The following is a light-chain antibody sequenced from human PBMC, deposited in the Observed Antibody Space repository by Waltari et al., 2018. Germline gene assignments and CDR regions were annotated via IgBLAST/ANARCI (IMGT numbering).Light chain of an antibody. V-gene: IGLV2-8*01. J-gene: IGLJ3*02. CDR2: EVN. CDR3: TSFAGSDIWV. CDR1: SSDIGNYLF. Sequence: QSALTQPPSASGSPGQSVTISCTGSSSDIGNYLFFSWYQQHPGKAPKLLIYEVNKRPPGVPDRFSGSKSGNTASLTVSGLQAEDEADYYCTSFAGSDIWVFGGGTKLTVL.